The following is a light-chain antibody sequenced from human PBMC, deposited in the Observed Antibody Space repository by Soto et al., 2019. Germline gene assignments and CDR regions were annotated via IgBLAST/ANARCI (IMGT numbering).Light chain of an antibody. V-gene: IGKV2D-29*02. CDR3: TQSTQLPPT. CDR1: QIRRHITGETF. Sequence: DFVMTQTPRSLSVAPVEPSSISWSSMQIRRHITGETFLFWYLQKPGQSPQLLIYEVSTRVSGVPDRFSGSGSGTDFTLEISRVETDDVGIYYCTQSTQLPPTFGQGTRLEIK. CDR2: EVS. J-gene: IGKJ5*01.